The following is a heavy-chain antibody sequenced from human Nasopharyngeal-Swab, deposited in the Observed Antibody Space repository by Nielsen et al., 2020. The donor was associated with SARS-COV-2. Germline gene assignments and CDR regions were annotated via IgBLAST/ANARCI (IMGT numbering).Heavy chain of an antibody. CDR3: ARDGLDYDFWSAYFMDV. J-gene: IGHJ6*02. CDR1: GFTFNNYN. V-gene: IGHV3-21*01. D-gene: IGHD3-3*01. Sequence: GESLKISCAASGFTFNNYNFNWVRQAPGKGLEWVSSISSSNSYIYYADSVKGLFTISRDNAKNSLYLQMNSLRAEDTAVYYCARDGLDYDFWSAYFMDVWGQGTTVTVSS. CDR2: ISSSNSYI.